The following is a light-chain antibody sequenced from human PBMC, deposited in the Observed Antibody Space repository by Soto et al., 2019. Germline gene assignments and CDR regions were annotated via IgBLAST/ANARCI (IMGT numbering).Light chain of an antibody. Sequence: DIQMTQSPSTLSASVGDRVTITCRASQSISNLLAWYQQKPGKAPKLLIYKASSLEGGVPSRFSGSGSGTEFTLSISSLQPDDFATYYCQHYSSYGTFGQGTKVEIK. CDR2: KAS. V-gene: IGKV1-5*03. CDR1: QSISNL. CDR3: QHYSSYGT. J-gene: IGKJ1*01.